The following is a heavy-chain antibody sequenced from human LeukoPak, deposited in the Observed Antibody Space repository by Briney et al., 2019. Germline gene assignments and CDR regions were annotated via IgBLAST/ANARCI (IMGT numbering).Heavy chain of an antibody. CDR1: GYRFTSYW. J-gene: IGHJ5*02. CDR2: IYPGDSDT. Sequence: GESLKISFQGSGYRFTSYWIGWVRQMPGKGLEWMGIIYPGDSDTRYSPSFQGQVTISADKSISTAYLQWSSLKASDTAMYYCARLVGATRNWFDPWGQGTLVTVSS. CDR3: ARLVGATRNWFDP. V-gene: IGHV5-51*01. D-gene: IGHD1-26*01.